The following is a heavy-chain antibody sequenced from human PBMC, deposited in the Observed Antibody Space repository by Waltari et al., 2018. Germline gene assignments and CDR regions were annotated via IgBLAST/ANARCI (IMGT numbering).Heavy chain of an antibody. J-gene: IGHJ4*02. CDR1: GYTFTDYY. CDR3: ATDSSLPYSSGWKVFDY. CDR2: VDPEDGEA. V-gene: IGHV1-69-2*01. D-gene: IGHD6-19*01. Sequence: EVQLVQSGAEVKKPGATVKISCKVSGYTFTDYYMHWVQQAPGKGLEWMGLVDPEDGEAIYAEKFQGRVTITADTSTDTAYMELSSLRSEDTAVYYCATDSSLPYSSGWKVFDYWGQGTLVTVSS.